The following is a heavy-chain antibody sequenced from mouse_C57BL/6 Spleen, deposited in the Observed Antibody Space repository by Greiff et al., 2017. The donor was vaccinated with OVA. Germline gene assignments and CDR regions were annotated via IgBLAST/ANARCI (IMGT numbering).Heavy chain of an antibody. CDR2: INPGSGGT. CDR1: GYAFTNYL. CDR3: ARSYYGNYFWYFDV. V-gene: IGHV1-54*01. J-gene: IGHJ1*03. Sequence: QVQLQQSGAELVRPGTSVKVSCKASGYAFTNYLIEWVKQRPGQGLEWIGVINPGSGGTNYNEKFKGKATLTADKSSSTAYMQLSSLTSEDSAVYFCARSYYGNYFWYFDVWGTGTTVTVSS. D-gene: IGHD2-10*01.